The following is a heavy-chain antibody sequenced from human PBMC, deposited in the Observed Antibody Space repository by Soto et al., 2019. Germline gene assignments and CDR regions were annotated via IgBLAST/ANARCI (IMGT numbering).Heavy chain of an antibody. CDR1: GYTFTSYD. J-gene: IGHJ6*04. D-gene: IGHD2-2*01. CDR3: ARGYCSSTSCYYYYYYGMEV. V-gene: IGHV1-8*01. CDR2: MNPNSGNT. Sequence: ASVKISCKASGYTFTSYDINWVRQATGQGLEWMGWMNPNSGNTGYAQKFQGRVTMTRKTSISTAYMELSSLRSEDTAVYYCARGYCSSTSCYYYYYYGMEVWGKGTTVTVS.